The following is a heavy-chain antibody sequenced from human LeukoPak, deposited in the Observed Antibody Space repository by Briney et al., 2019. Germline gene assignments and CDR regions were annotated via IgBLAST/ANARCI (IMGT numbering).Heavy chain of an antibody. CDR1: GFTFSGYA. CDR3: ARGQMSTPRGRFDP. V-gene: IGHV3-30*04. Sequence: GRSLRLACAASGFTFSGYAMHWVRQAPGKGLEWVAVISYDGSNKYYADSVKGRFTISRDNSKNTLYLQINSLRAEDTAVYYCARGQMSTPRGRFDPWGQGTLVPVSS. D-gene: IGHD5-24*01. J-gene: IGHJ5*02. CDR2: ISYDGSNK.